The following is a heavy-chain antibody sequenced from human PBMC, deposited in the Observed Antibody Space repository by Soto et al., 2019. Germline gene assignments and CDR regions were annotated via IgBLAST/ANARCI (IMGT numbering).Heavy chain of an antibody. CDR1: GFTFSSYD. CDR3: AKARVGSGSFH. Sequence: GGSLRLSCAASGFTFSSYDMHWVRQATGKGLEWVSAIGTAGDTYYPGSVKGRFTISRENAKNSLYLQMNSLRAEDTAVYYCAKARVGSGSFHWGQGTLVTVS. J-gene: IGHJ4*02. D-gene: IGHD3-10*01. V-gene: IGHV3-13*01. CDR2: IGTAGDT.